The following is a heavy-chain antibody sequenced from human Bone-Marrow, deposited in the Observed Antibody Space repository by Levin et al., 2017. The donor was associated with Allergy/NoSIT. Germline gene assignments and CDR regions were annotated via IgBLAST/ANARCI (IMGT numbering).Heavy chain of an antibody. V-gene: IGHV4-4*02. D-gene: IGHD3-16*01. CDR1: GDSMTTPNW. CDR3: ARLLSGAFDH. CDR2: ISENGDT. J-gene: IGHJ4*02. Sequence: PSETLSLTCTVSGDSMTTPNWWIWVRQPPGKGLEWIAEISENGDTNYSPSLKSRVVISIDRPKNQFSLKVNSVTAADTAVYYCARLLSGAFDHWGQGALVTVSS.